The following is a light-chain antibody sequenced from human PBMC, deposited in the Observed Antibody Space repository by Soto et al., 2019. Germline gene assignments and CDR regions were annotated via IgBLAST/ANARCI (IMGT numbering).Light chain of an antibody. Sequence: EIVLTQSPGTLSLSPGERATLSCRASQSVSSSYLAWYQQKPGQAPRLLIYGASSRATGIPDRFSGSGSGTDFTLTISRLEPEDFAVYYCQQYGSSPPTFGPGTKWISN. CDR2: GAS. J-gene: IGKJ3*01. V-gene: IGKV3-20*01. CDR1: QSVSSSY. CDR3: QQYGSSPPT.